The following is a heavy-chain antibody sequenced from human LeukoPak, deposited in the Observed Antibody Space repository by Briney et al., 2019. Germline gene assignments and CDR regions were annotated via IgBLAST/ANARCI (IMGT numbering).Heavy chain of an antibody. CDR1: GYSFTSYW. D-gene: IGHD2-15*01. CDR2: IYPGDSDT. Sequence: GESLKISCKSSGYSFTSYWIGWVRQMPGKGLEWMGIIYPGDSDTRYSPSFQGQVTISADKSINTAYLQWSSLKASDTAMYYCARQEYCSGGNCYTWFDSWGQGTLVTVSS. V-gene: IGHV5-51*01. CDR3: ARQEYCSGGNCYTWFDS. J-gene: IGHJ5*01.